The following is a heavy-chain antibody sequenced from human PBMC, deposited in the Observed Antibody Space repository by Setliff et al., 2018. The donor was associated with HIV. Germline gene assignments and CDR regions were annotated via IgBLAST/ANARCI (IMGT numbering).Heavy chain of an antibody. J-gene: IGHJ5*02. CDR2: IYFSGCT. CDR3: ARASWDYYDSSLLGGSFDP. Sequence: PSETLSLTCTVSGGSISSHYWNWIRQPPGKGLEWIGSIYFSGCTNYNPSLKSRVTISVDTSKNQFSLKLSSVTAADTAVYYCARASWDYYDSSLLGGSFDPWGQGTLVTVSS. D-gene: IGHD3-22*01. V-gene: IGHV4-59*11. CDR1: GGSISSHY.